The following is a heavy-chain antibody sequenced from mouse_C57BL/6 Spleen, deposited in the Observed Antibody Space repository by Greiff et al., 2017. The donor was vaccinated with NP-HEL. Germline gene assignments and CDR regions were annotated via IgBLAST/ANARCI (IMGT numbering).Heavy chain of an antibody. CDR3: ARWGDGRRYWYFDV. D-gene: IGHD1-1*01. V-gene: IGHV1-72*01. J-gene: IGHJ1*03. CDR1: GYTFTSYW. CDR2: IDPNSGGT. Sequence: QVQLQQPGAELVKPGASVKLSCKASGYTFTSYWMHWVKQRPGRGLEWIGRIDPNSGGTKLYEKFKSKATLTVDKPSSTAYMRLSSLTSEDAAVYYCARWGDGRRYWYFDVWGTGTTVTVSS.